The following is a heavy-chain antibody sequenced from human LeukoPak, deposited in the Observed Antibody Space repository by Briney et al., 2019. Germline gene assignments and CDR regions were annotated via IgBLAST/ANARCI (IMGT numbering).Heavy chain of an antibody. V-gene: IGHV4-34*01. Sequence: PSETLSLTCAVYGGSFRGYYWSWIRQPPRKGLEWIGEINHSGSTNYNPSLKSRVTISVDTSKNQFSLKLSSVTAADTAVYYCARGGVRGVIITWGQGTLVTVSS. CDR1: GGSFRGYY. J-gene: IGHJ5*02. CDR3: ARGGVRGVIIT. D-gene: IGHD3-10*01. CDR2: INHSGST.